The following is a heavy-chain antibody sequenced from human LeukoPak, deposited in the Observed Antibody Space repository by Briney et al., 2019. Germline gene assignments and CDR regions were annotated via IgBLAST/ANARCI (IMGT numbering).Heavy chain of an antibody. CDR3: ARSPPNDRDAFDI. CDR1: GGSISSGGYY. D-gene: IGHD3-22*01. CDR2: IYYSGST. J-gene: IGHJ3*02. V-gene: IGHV4-31*03. Sequence: PQTLSLTCTVSGGSISSGGYYWSWIRQHPGKGLEWIGYIYYSGSTYYNPSLKSRVTISVDTSKNQFSLKLSSVTAADTAVYYCARSPPNDRDAFDIWGQGTMVTVSS.